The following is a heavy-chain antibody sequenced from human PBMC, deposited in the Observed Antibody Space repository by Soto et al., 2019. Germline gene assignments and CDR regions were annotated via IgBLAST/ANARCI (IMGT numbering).Heavy chain of an antibody. CDR3: ARADYFHD. CDR2: IKGDGSSA. CDR1: GFTFSDWW. Sequence: EGQLVESGGGLVQPGGSLRLSCAASGFTFSDWWMHWIRQVPGKGLVWVSRIKGDGSSAFYADSVKGRFTISRDTSKNTLFLQMNSLRADDTAVYYCARADYFHDWGQGTMVTVS. D-gene: IGHD5-12*01. J-gene: IGHJ3*01. V-gene: IGHV3-74*01.